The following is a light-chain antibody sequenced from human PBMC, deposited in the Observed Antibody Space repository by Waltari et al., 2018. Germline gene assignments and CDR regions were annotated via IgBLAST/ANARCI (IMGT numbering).Light chain of an antibody. V-gene: IGLV2-14*03. CDR1: NNNIGSYHY. CDR2: DVY. J-gene: IGLJ2*01. CDR3: ISYTGTRTVA. Sequence: QSALTQPASVSGSPGQSATLSCTVTNNNIGSYHYVSWYQQYPGKAPRLIVFDVYVGSLGVSNRFAGSKSGNRCSLTISGLQTDDEADYYCISYTGTRTVAFGGGTRVTVL.